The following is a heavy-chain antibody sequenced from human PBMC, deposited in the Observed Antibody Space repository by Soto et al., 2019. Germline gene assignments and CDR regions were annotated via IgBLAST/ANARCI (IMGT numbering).Heavy chain of an antibody. J-gene: IGHJ5*02. V-gene: IGHV1-18*01. CDR1: GYTFTSYG. CDR2: ISAYNGNT. CDR3: AREWRGGWFDP. D-gene: IGHD3-3*01. Sequence: GASVKVSCKASGYTFTSYGISWVRQAPGQGLEWMGWISAYNGNTNYAQKLQGRVTMTTDTSTSTAYMELRSLRSGDTAVYYCAREWRGGWFDPWGQETLVTVSS.